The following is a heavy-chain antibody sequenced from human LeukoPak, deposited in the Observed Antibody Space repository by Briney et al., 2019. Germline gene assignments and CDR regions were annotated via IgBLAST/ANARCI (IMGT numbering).Heavy chain of an antibody. J-gene: IGHJ3*02. CDR2: INPNSGGT. Sequence: ASVKVSCKASRYTFTGYYMHWVRQAPGQGLEWMGWINPNSGGTNYAQKFQGRVTMTRDTSISTAYMELSRLRSDDTAVYYCAGPACGSTTCYGDDTFDIWGQGTMVTVSS. CDR1: RYTFTGYY. V-gene: IGHV1-2*02. D-gene: IGHD2-2*01. CDR3: AGPACGSTTCYGDDTFDI.